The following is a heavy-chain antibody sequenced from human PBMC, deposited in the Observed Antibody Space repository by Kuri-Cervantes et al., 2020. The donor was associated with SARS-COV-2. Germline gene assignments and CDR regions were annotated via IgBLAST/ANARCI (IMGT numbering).Heavy chain of an antibody. CDR2: ISSSSSTI. J-gene: IGHJ4*02. CDR3: ARDSSSGWFSY. CDR1: GFTFSSYS. Sequence: GESLKISCVASGFTFSSYSMNWVRQAPGKGLEWVSYISSSSSTIYYADSVKGRFTISRDNAKNSLYLQMNSLRAEGTAVYYCARDSSSGWFSYWGQGTLVTVSS. V-gene: IGHV3-48*01. D-gene: IGHD6-19*01.